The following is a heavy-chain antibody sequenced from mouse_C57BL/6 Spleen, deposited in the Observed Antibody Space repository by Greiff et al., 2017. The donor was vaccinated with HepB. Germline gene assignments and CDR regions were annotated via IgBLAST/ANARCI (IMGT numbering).Heavy chain of an antibody. J-gene: IGHJ1*03. CDR1: GYTFTSYW. CDR2: IDPNSGGT. D-gene: IGHD2-5*01. Sequence: QVQLQQPGAELVKPGASVKLSCKASGYTFTSYWMHWVKQRPGRGLEWIGRIDPNSGGTKYNEKFKSKATLTVDKPSSTAYMQLSSLTSEDSAVYYCARRRAYYSNYWYFDVWGTGTTVTVSS. V-gene: IGHV1-72*01. CDR3: ARRRAYYSNYWYFDV.